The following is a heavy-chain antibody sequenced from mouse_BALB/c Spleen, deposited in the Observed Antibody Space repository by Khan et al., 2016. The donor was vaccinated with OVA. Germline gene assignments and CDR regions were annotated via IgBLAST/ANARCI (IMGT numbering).Heavy chain of an antibody. Sequence: QIQLVQSGPDLKKPGETVKISCKASGYTFTNYGINWVKQAPGKGLKWMGWIYTYTGEPTYADDFKGRFAFSLETSASTAYLQINNLKNEDTATDFCARGGRRAIDYWGQGTSVTVSS. CDR3: ARGGRRAIDY. CDR1: GYTFTNYG. J-gene: IGHJ4*01. CDR2: IYTYTGEP. V-gene: IGHV9-3-1*01. D-gene: IGHD3-3*01.